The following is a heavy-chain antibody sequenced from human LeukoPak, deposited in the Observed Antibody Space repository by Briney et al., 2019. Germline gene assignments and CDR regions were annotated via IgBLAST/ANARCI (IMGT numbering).Heavy chain of an antibody. V-gene: IGHV1-69*05. D-gene: IGHD4-17*01. CDR1: GGTFSSYA. J-gene: IGHJ4*02. Sequence: GASVKVSCKASGGTFSSYAISWVRQAPGQGLEWMGGIIPIFGTANYAQKFQGRVTITTDESTSTAYMELSSLRSEDTAVYYCARANWDDYGDCGDDYCGQGTLVTVSS. CDR3: ARANWDDYGDCGDDY. CDR2: IIPIFGTA.